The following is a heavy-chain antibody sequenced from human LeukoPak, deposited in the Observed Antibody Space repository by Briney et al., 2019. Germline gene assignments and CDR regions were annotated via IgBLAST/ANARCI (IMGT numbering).Heavy chain of an antibody. D-gene: IGHD3-22*01. Sequence: SVKVSCKASGGTFSSYAISWVRQAPGQGLEWMGGIIPIFGTANYAQKFQGRVTITADESTSTAYMELSSLRSEDTAVYYCTRVSDYYDSSGYYMIFDYWGQGTLVTVSS. CDR2: IIPIFGTA. V-gene: IGHV1-69*13. CDR3: TRVSDYYDSSGYYMIFDY. CDR1: GGTFSSYA. J-gene: IGHJ4*02.